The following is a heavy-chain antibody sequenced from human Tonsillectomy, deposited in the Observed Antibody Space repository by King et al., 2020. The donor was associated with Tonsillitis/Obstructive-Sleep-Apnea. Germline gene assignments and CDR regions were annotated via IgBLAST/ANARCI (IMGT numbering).Heavy chain of an antibody. D-gene: IGHD1-26*01. Sequence: VQLVESGGGLVKPGGSLRLSCAASGFTFRSYSMNWVRQAPGKGLEWVSSISGSHSYIYYADSVKGRFTISRGNAKNSLYLQMNSLRAEDTAVYYCARGVGIYNWFDPWGQGTLVTVSS. CDR3: ARGVGIYNWFDP. CDR2: ISGSHSYI. V-gene: IGHV3-21*01. J-gene: IGHJ5*02. CDR1: GFTFRSYS.